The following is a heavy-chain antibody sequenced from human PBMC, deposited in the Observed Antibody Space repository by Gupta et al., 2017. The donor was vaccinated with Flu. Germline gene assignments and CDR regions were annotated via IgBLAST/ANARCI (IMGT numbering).Heavy chain of an antibody. D-gene: IGHD6-6*01. CDR2: IWYDGSNK. V-gene: IGHV3-33*01. Sequence: VRQAPGKGLQWVAVIWYDGSNKYYADSVKGRFTISRDNSKNTLFLQMNSLRAEDTAVYYCAISSHYSSSYYWGQGTLVTVSS. J-gene: IGHJ4*02. CDR3: AISSHYSSSYY.